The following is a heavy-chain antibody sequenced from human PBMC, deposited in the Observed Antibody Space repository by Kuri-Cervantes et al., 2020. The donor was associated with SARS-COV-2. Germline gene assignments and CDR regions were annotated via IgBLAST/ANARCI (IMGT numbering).Heavy chain of an antibody. CDR2: ISAYNGNT. J-gene: IGHJ6*03. Sequence: ASVKVSCKASGYTFTSYGISWVRQAPGQGLEWMGWISAYNGNTNYAQKLQGRVTMTTDTSTSTAYMELRSLRSDDTAVYCCAREKSSLGRNRYYYYYMDAWGKGTTVTVSS. D-gene: IGHD7-27*01. V-gene: IGHV1-18*01. CDR3: AREKSSLGRNRYYYYYMDA. CDR1: GYTFTSYG.